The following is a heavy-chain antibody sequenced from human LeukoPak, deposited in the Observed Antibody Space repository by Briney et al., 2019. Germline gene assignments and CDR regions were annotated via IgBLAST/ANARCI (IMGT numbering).Heavy chain of an antibody. CDR1: GVSISSISYY. J-gene: IGHJ4*02. D-gene: IGHD6-25*01. CDR2: IYYTGTT. Sequence: SETLSLTCTVSGVSISSISYYWGWVRQSPGKGLEWIGTIYYTGTTYYNPSLRGRVTISLNTSKNQFSLKLNSVTAADTAVYYCARGMRYSSAYYFDYWGQGTLVTVSS. CDR3: ARGMRYSSAYYFDY. V-gene: IGHV4-39*01.